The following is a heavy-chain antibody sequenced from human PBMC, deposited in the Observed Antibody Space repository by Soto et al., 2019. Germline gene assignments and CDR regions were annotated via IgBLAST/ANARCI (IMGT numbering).Heavy chain of an antibody. Sequence: QVQLQESGPGLVKPSQTLSLTCTVSGGSISSGDYYWSWIRQPPGKGLGWIGYIYYSGSTYYNPSLKSRVTISVDTSKNQFSLKLSSVTAADTAVYYCARDTTYYDSSGYPDYWGQGTLVTVSS. V-gene: IGHV4-30-4*01. CDR3: ARDTTYYDSSGYPDY. CDR2: IYYSGST. J-gene: IGHJ4*02. D-gene: IGHD3-22*01. CDR1: GGSISSGDYY.